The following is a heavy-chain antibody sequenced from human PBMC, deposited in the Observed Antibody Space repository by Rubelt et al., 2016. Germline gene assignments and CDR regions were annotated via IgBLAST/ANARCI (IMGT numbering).Heavy chain of an antibody. J-gene: IGHJ4*02. Sequence: QVQLVQSGAEVKKPGASVNISCKASGYSFTKYMHWVRQAPGQGLEWMGFINPSGGSTSYAQKFQDRVIMTRDTSTSTVYMELSSRKSEYTAVFYCARNEGGGLDYWGQGTLVIVSS. D-gene: IGHD3-16*01. CDR2: INPSGGST. V-gene: IGHV1-46*01. CDR1: GYSFTKY. CDR3: ARNEGGGLDY.